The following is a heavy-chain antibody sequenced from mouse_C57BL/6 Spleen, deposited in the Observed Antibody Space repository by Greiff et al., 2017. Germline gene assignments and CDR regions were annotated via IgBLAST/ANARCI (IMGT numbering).Heavy chain of an antibody. Sequence: QVQLKQPGTELVKPGASVKLSCKASGYTFTSYWMHWVKQRPGQGLEWIGNINPSNGGTNYNEKFKSKATLTVDKSSSTAYMQLSSLTSEDSAVYDCARDYYGSSYYFDYWGQGTTLTVSS. J-gene: IGHJ2*01. CDR2: INPSNGGT. CDR1: GYTFTSYW. D-gene: IGHD1-1*01. V-gene: IGHV1-53*01. CDR3: ARDYYGSSYYFDY.